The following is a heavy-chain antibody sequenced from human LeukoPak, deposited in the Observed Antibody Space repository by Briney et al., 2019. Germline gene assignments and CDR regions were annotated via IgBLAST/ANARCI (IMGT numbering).Heavy chain of an antibody. CDR3: AKFEGATIPGWFNDY. V-gene: IGHV3-23*05. J-gene: IGHJ4*02. CDR2: IDKTTYPT. CDR1: EFIFSDYA. Sequence: PGGSLRLSCAASEFIFSDYAMGWVRQAPGKGLEWVSTIDKTTYPTFYADSVKGRFTISRDNSKNTPYLQMNSLRTEDTAVYFCAKFEGATIPGWFNDYWGQGILVTVSS. D-gene: IGHD6-19*01.